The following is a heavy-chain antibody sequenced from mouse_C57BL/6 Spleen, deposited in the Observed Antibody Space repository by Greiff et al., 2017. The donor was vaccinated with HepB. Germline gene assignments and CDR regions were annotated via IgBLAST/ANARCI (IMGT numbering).Heavy chain of an antibody. CDR1: GYTFTSYW. V-gene: IGHV1-64*01. D-gene: IGHD1-1*01. CDR3: ARWGLRTTVGYFDV. Sequence: QVQLKQPGAELVKPGASVKLSCKASGYTFTSYWMHWVKQRPGQGLEWIGMIHPNSGSTNYNEKFKSKATLTVDKSSSTAYMQLSSLTSEDSAVYYCARWGLRTTVGYFDVWGTGTTVTVSS. CDR2: IHPNSGST. J-gene: IGHJ1*03.